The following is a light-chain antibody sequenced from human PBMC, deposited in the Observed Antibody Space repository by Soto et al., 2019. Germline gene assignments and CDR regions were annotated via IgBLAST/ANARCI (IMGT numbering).Light chain of an antibody. V-gene: IGLV2-14*01. CDR1: NSDVGGYNY. J-gene: IGLJ2*01. Sequence: QSALTQPASVSGSPGQSITISCTGTNSDVGGYNYVSWYQHHPGKAPKLILFGVSDRPSGVSHRFSGPKSGNTASLTISGLQAEDAADYYCCSYTSISTVVFGGGTKVTVL. CDR2: GVS. CDR3: CSYTSISTVV.